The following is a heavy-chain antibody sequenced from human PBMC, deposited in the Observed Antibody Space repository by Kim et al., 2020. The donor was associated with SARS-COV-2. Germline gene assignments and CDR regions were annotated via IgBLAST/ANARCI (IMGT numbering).Heavy chain of an antibody. CDR2: IYYSGST. Sequence: SETLSLTCTVSGGSISSSSYYWGWIRQPPGKGLEWIGSIYYSGSTYYNPSLKSRVTISADTSKNQFSLKLSSVTAADTAVYDCARLSMVRGVIIDYWGQG. CDR3: ARLSMVRGVIIDY. CDR1: GGSISSSSYY. J-gene: IGHJ4*02. V-gene: IGHV4-39*01. D-gene: IGHD3-10*01.